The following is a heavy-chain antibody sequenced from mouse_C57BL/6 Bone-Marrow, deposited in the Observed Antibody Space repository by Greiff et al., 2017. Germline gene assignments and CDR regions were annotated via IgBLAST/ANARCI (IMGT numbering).Heavy chain of an antibody. CDR2: INPSSGYT. CDR1: GYTFTSYW. D-gene: IGHD1-1*01. Sequence: VQVVESGAELAKPGASVKLSCKASGYTFTSYWTHWVKQRPGQGLEWIGYINPSSGYTKYNQKFKDKATLTADKSSSTAYMQLSSLTYEDSAVYYCASEDYDGSSLYYYAMDYWGQGTSVTVSS. J-gene: IGHJ4*01. V-gene: IGHV1-7*01. CDR3: ASEDYDGSSLYYYAMDY.